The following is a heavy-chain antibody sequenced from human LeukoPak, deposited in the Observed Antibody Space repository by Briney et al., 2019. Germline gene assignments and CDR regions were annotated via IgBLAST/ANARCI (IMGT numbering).Heavy chain of an antibody. V-gene: IGHV3-30*18. Sequence: GGSLRLSCAASGLTFSSYGMHWVRQAPGKGLEWVAVISYDGSNKYYADSVKGRFTISRDNSKNTLYLQMNSLSAEDTAVYYCAKAGAGSGTNYYFDYWGQGTLVTVSS. CDR2: ISYDGSNK. D-gene: IGHD3-10*01. CDR1: GLTFSSYG. CDR3: AKAGAGSGTNYYFDY. J-gene: IGHJ4*02.